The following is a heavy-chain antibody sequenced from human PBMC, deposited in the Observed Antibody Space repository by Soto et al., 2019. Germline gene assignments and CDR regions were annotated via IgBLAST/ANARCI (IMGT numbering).Heavy chain of an antibody. Sequence: PGGSLRLSCAASGFTFNKHGMHWVRQAPGKGLEWVAVISYDGSNQYYADSVKGRFTISRDNSKNTVYLQMTTLRREDAAVYYCAKAHGYSSGWRADSWGQGTQVTVSS. CDR1: GFTFNKHG. D-gene: IGHD6-19*01. V-gene: IGHV3-30*18. CDR3: AKAHGYSSGWRADS. CDR2: ISYDGSNQ. J-gene: IGHJ4*02.